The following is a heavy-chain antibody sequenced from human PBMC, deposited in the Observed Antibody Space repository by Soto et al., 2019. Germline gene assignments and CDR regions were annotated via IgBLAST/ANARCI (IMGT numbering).Heavy chain of an antibody. CDR1: GGSISSSSYY. CDR2: IYYSGST. J-gene: IGHJ4*02. V-gene: IGHV4-39*01. Sequence: SDTLSLTCTVFGGSISSSSYYWGWIRQPPGKGLEWIGSIYYSGSTYYNPSLKSRVTISVDTSKNQFSLKLSSVTAADTAVYYCARHSNYDILTGYYTPWSLDNWGQGTLVNVSS. D-gene: IGHD3-9*01. CDR3: ARHSNYDILTGYYTPWSLDN.